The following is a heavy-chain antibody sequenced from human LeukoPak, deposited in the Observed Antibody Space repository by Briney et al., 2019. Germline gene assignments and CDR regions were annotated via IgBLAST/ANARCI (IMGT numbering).Heavy chain of an antibody. V-gene: IGHV3-43D*04. Sequence: PGGSLRLSCAASGFTFDDYAMHWVRQAPGKGLEWVSLISWDGGSTYYAGSVKGRFTISRDNSKNSLYLQMNSLRADDTALYYCAKDSFGGIWGLYAFDIWGQGTMVTVSS. CDR3: AKDSFGGIWGLYAFDI. J-gene: IGHJ3*02. D-gene: IGHD3-10*01. CDR1: GFTFDDYA. CDR2: ISWDGGST.